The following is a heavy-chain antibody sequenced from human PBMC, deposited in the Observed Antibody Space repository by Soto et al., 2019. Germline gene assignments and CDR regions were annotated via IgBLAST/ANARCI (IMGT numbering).Heavy chain of an antibody. CDR1: GFTFASYA. Sequence: EVQLLETGGGLVQPGGSLRLSCAASGFTFASYAMSWVRLAPGKGLEWVSGISSDGGTTYYADSVRGRFAISRDNYRNTVHLQMNSLRGEDTAEYFCARTKSYTSGWLPMLDHWGQGTLVAVSS. CDR2: ISSDGGTT. CDR3: ARTKSYTSGWLPMLDH. V-gene: IGHV3-23*01. D-gene: IGHD6-19*01. J-gene: IGHJ4*02.